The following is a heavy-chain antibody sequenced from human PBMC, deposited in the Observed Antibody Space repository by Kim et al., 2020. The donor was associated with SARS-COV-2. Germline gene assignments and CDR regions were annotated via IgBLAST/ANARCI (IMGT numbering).Heavy chain of an antibody. CDR2: IYKSGRT. Sequence: SETLSLTCSVSGGSISSYFWSWIRQPPGKGLEWIGYIYKSGRTNYNPSLKSRVTISIDTSKNQFSLNLNSVTAADTAVYYCARRECTVMVRGVLTWFDPWGQGTLITVSS. D-gene: IGHD3-10*01. CDR3: ARRECTVMVRGVLTWFDP. J-gene: IGHJ5*02. V-gene: IGHV4-59*08. CDR1: GGSISSYF.